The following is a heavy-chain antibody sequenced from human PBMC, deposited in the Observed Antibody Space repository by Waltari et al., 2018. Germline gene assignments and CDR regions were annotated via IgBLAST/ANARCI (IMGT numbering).Heavy chain of an antibody. D-gene: IGHD4-17*01. CDR3: AREPPYADYAFDS. Sequence: EVQLVESGGGLVQPGGSLRLSCAASGFTFSSYSMNWVRQAPGKGLEGVSYINSGSISIFYAGSVKGRFTISRDNAKNSLYLQMNSLRAEDTAVYYCAREPPYADYAFDSWGQGSLVTVSS. CDR1: GFTFSSYS. V-gene: IGHV3-48*04. J-gene: IGHJ4*02. CDR2: INSGSISI.